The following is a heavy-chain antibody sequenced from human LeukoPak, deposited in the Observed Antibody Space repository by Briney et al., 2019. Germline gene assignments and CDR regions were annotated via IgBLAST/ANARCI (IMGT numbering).Heavy chain of an antibody. J-gene: IGHJ4*02. V-gene: IGHV3-23*01. D-gene: IGHD3-10*01. CDR1: GFTFSSYA. Sequence: GGSLTLSCAASGFTFSSYAMSWVRQAPGKGLEWVSAISGSGGSTYYADSVKGRFTISRDNPKNTLYLQMNSLRAEDTAVYYCAKRGLASGSPYYFDYWGQGTLVTVSS. CDR3: AKRGLASGSPYYFDY. CDR2: ISGSGGST.